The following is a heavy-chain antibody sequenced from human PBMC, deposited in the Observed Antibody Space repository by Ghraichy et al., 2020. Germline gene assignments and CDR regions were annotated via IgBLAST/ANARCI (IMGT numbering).Heavy chain of an antibody. Sequence: GGSLRLSCEASGFTFRTYGMIWVRQAPGKGLEWVSSISGSGGITYYADSVKGRFTTSRDNFKETLYLQMHSLRAEDTAIYYCVKENGDYIFSAFDIWGQGTVVTVSS. J-gene: IGHJ3*02. CDR2: ISGSGGIT. V-gene: IGHV3-23*01. CDR3: VKENGDYIFSAFDI. D-gene: IGHD4-17*01. CDR1: GFTFRTYG.